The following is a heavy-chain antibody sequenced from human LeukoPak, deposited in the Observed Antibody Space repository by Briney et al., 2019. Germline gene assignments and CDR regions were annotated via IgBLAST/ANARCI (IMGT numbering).Heavy chain of an antibody. D-gene: IGHD6-13*01. V-gene: IGHV4-39*01. CDR1: GGSMSSSSNY. J-gene: IGHJ4*02. CDR2: IYYSGST. CDR3: ARHKAVAGAGTDC. Sequence: SETLSLTCTVSGGSMSSSSNYWRWIRQPPGKGLEWIGSIYYSGSTYYNPSLRSRVTISVDTSKKQFSLKLSSVTAADTVVYYCARHKAVAGAGTDCWGQGTLVIVSS.